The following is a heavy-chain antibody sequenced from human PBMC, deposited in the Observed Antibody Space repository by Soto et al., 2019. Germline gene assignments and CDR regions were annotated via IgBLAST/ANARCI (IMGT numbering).Heavy chain of an antibody. CDR1: GGTFSSYA. Sequence: QVQLVQSGAEVKKPGSSVKVSCKASGGTFSSYAISWVRQAPGQGLEWMGGIIPIPGTANYAQKFQGRVTITADESTSTVSMELSSLRSEDTAVYFCARSQGSSTSLEIYYYYYYGMDVWGQGTTVTVSS. V-gene: IGHV1-69*01. D-gene: IGHD2-2*01. CDR3: ARSQGSSTSLEIYYYYYYGMDV. J-gene: IGHJ6*02. CDR2: IIPIPGTA.